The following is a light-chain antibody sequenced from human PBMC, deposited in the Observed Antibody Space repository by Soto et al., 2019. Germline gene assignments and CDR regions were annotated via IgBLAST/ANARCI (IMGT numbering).Light chain of an antibody. CDR2: GAS. V-gene: IGKV3-15*01. CDR1: ESVSTN. CDR3: QQYSIRRT. Sequence: EIEMTQSPATLSLAPGERVTLSCRASESVSTNLAWYQQKAGQAPRLLIYGASTRATGIPARFSGSGSGTEFTLNISGLQSEDFAVYYCQQYSIRRTFGQGTKVDIX. J-gene: IGKJ1*01.